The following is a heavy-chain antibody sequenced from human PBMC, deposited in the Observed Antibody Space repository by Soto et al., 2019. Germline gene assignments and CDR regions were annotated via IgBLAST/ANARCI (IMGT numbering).Heavy chain of an antibody. Sequence: SCKASGYTFTGYYMHWVRQAPGQGLEWMGWINPNSGGTNYAQKFQGRVTMTRDTSISTAYMELSRLRSDDTAVYYCARDLSTIFGVVNGMDVWGQGTTVTVSS. D-gene: IGHD3-3*01. CDR2: INPNSGGT. J-gene: IGHJ6*02. CDR3: ARDLSTIFGVVNGMDV. CDR1: GYTFTGYY. V-gene: IGHV1-2*02.